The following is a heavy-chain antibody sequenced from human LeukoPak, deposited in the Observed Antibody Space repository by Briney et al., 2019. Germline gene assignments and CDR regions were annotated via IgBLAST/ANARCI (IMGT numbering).Heavy chain of an antibody. V-gene: IGHV1-8*01. CDR2: MNPNSGNT. Sequence: EASVKVSCKASGYTFTSYDINWVRQATGQGLEWMGWMNPNSGNTGYAQKFQGRVTMTRNTSISTAYMELSSLRSEDTAVYYCARGVQYYDSSGYYYGEGDYWGQGTLVTVSS. CDR3: ARGVQYYDSSGYYYGEGDY. D-gene: IGHD3-22*01. CDR1: GYTFTSYD. J-gene: IGHJ4*02.